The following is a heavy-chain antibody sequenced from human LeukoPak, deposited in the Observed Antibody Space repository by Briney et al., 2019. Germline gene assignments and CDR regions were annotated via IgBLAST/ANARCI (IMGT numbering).Heavy chain of an antibody. CDR1: GFTFSDYY. D-gene: IGHD3-10*01. CDR2: ISGSGSNI. J-gene: IGHJ6*02. Sequence: KTGGSLRLSCAASGFTFSDYYMSWIRQAPGKGLEWVSYISGSGSNIYYSDSVKGRFTISRDNAKNSLYLQMNSLRAEDTAVYYCAREPMVRGVMYYGMDVWGQGTTVTVSS. CDR3: AREPMVRGVMYYGMDV. V-gene: IGHV3-11*04.